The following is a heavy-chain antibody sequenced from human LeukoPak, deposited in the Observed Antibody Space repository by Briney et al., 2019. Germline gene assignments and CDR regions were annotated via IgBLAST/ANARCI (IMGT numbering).Heavy chain of an antibody. Sequence: PGGSLRLSCAASGFTFSSYAMSWVRQAPGKGLEWVSAISGSGGSTYYADSVKGRFTISRDNSKNTLYLQMNSLRVEDTAIYYCAKDRWNTAMAHFDYWGQGTLVTVSS. J-gene: IGHJ4*02. CDR3: AKDRWNTAMAHFDY. V-gene: IGHV3-23*01. CDR1: GFTFSSYA. D-gene: IGHD5-18*01. CDR2: ISGSGGST.